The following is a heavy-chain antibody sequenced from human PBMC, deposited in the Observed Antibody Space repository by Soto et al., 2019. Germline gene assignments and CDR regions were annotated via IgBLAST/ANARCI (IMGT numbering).Heavy chain of an antibody. CDR1: GGTFSSYA. CDR3: ANPVANAAFDI. CDR2: IIPIFGTA. J-gene: IGHJ3*02. Sequence: AVKVSCKPSGGTFSSYAISWVRQAPGQGLEGMGVIIPIFGTANYPQKFQGRVTITADESTSTAYMELSSLRSEDTAVYYCANPVANAAFDIWGQGTMVTVSS. V-gene: IGHV1-69*13.